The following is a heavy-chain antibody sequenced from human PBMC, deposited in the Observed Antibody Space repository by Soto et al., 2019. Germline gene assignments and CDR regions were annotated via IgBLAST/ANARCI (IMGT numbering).Heavy chain of an antibody. CDR2: ISSSSSYI. CDR3: ARVGVWSGKLYGMDV. D-gene: IGHD3-3*01. V-gene: IGHV3-21*01. Sequence: EVQLVESGGGLVKPGGSLRLSCAASGFTFSSYSMNWVRQAPGKGLEWVSSISSSSSYIYYADSVKGRFTISRDNAKNSLYLQMNSLRAGDTAVYYCARVGVWSGKLYGMDVWGQGTTVTVSS. CDR1: GFTFSSYS. J-gene: IGHJ6*02.